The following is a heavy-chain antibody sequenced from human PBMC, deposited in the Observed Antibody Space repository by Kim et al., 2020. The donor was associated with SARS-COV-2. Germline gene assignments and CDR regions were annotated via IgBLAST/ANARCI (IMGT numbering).Heavy chain of an antibody. CDR3: ARHPGRRVRGVITKNPEFYYYYGMDV. CDR1: GGTFSSYA. Sequence: SVKVSCKASGGTFSSYAISWVRQAPGQGLEWMGGIIPIFGTANYAQKFQGRVTITADESTSTAYMELSSLRSEDTAGYYCARHPGRRVRGVITKNPEFYYYYGMDVWGQGTTVTVSS. CDR2: IIPIFGTA. V-gene: IGHV1-69*13. J-gene: IGHJ6*02. D-gene: IGHD3-10*01.